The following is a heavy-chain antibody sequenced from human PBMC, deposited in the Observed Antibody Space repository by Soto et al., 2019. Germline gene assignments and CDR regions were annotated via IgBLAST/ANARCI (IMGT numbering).Heavy chain of an antibody. Sequence: SVKVSCKASGYTFTSYVISWVRQAPGQGLEWMGWISAYNGNTNYAQKLQGRVTMTTDTSTSTAYMELRSLRSDDTAVYYCARGGPSLDHYDCWSGHHNWCDPWGQGTVVTVSS. D-gene: IGHD3-3*01. V-gene: IGHV1-18*01. J-gene: IGHJ5*02. CDR2: ISAYNGNT. CDR1: GYTFTSYV. CDR3: ARGGPSLDHYDCWSGHHNWCDP.